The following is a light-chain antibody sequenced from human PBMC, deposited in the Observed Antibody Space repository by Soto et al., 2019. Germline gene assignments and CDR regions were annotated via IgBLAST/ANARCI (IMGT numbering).Light chain of an antibody. Sequence: QSALTQPPSASGSPGQSVTISCTGTSSDVGRYNFVSWYQQHPGKAPKLMISEVTKRPSGVPDRFSGSKSGNTASLTVSGLQAEDEADYYCSSYTAYTTLWVFGGGTKLTVL. CDR3: SSYTAYTTLWV. V-gene: IGLV2-8*01. CDR1: SSDVGRYNF. CDR2: EVT. J-gene: IGLJ3*02.